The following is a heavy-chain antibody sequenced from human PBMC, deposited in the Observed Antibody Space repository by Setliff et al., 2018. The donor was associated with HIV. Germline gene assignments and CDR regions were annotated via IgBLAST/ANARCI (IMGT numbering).Heavy chain of an antibody. Sequence: SVKVSCKASGYSFTSYAITWVRQAPGQGLEWVGWINTNSGTPTYARDFTGRFVFSVDTSVNTAYLQISSLKSGDTGVYYCARGPWVQRWLGYLQNWGQGTQVTSPQ. V-gene: IGHV7-4-1*02. CDR1: GYSFTSYA. J-gene: IGHJ4*02. D-gene: IGHD5-18*01. CDR3: ARGPWVQRWLGYLQN. CDR2: INTNSGTP.